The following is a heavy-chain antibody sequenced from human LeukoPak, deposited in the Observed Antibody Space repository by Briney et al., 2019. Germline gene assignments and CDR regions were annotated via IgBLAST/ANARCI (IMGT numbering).Heavy chain of an antibody. CDR1: GFSISRGYY. CDR3: AGRDYGS. CDR2: IHESGRT. Sequence: PSETLSLTCIVSGFSISRGYYWGWIRQPPGKGLEWIGSIHESGRTNYDPSLKSRVTISVDTSKNQFSLTLSSVTAADTAVYYCAGRDYGSWGQGTLVTVSS. D-gene: IGHD4-17*01. J-gene: IGHJ5*02. V-gene: IGHV4-38-2*02.